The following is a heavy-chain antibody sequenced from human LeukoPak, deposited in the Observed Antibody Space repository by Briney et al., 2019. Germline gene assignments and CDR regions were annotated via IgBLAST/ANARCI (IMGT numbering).Heavy chain of an antibody. CDR1: GYTFTGYY. J-gene: IGHJ5*02. CDR3: ARERIRQQLVSARNWFDP. V-gene: IGHV1-2*02. D-gene: IGHD6-13*01. Sequence: GASVKVSCKASGYTFTGYYMHWVRQAPGQGLEWMGWINPNSGGTNYAQKFQGRVTMTRDTSISTAYMELSRLRSDDTAVYYCARERIRQQLVSARNWFDPWGQGTLVTVSS. CDR2: INPNSGGT.